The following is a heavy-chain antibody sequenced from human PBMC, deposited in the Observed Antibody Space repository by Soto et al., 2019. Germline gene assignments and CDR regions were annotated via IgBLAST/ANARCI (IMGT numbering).Heavy chain of an antibody. CDR2: IYSGGST. V-gene: IGHV3-53*04. CDR1: GFTVSSNY. Sequence: EVQLVESGGGLVQPGGSLRLSCAASGFTVSSNYMSWVRQAPGKGLEWVSVIYSGGSTYYADSVKGRFTIPRHNSKNTLYLQMNSLRAEDTAVYYCARVRIANWYFDLWGRGTLVTVSS. CDR3: ARVRIANWYFDL. J-gene: IGHJ2*01. D-gene: IGHD2-15*01.